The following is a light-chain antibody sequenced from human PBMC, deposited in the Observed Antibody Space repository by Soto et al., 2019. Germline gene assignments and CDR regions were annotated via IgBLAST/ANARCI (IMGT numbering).Light chain of an antibody. CDR1: SSDIGGYKY. CDR2: EVS. J-gene: IGLJ3*02. V-gene: IGLV2-14*01. CDR3: TSYSRYRVLV. Sequence: QSVLTQPPSASGSPGQRVTISCTGTSSDIGGYKYVSWYQQHPGKAPKLIIFEVSNRPSGVSDRFSGSNSGNTASLTISGLQAEDEADYYCTSYSRYRVLVFGGGTK.